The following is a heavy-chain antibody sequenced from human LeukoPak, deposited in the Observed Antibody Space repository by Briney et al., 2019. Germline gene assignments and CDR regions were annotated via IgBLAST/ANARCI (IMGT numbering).Heavy chain of an antibody. D-gene: IGHD2-2*01. J-gene: IGHJ4*02. Sequence: SETLSLTCAVYGGSFSGYYWSWVRQPPGKGLEWIGEINHSGSTNYNPSLKSRVTISVDTSKNQFSLKLSSVTAADTAVYYCARGVVVPAAEGNFDYWGQGTLVTVSS. CDR3: ARGVVVPAAEGNFDY. CDR1: GGSFSGYY. CDR2: INHSGST. V-gene: IGHV4-34*01.